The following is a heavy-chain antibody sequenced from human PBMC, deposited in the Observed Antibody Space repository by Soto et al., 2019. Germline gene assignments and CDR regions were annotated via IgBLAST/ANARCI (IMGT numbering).Heavy chain of an antibody. Sequence: PSETLSLTCTVSGGSISSHYWSWIRQPPGKGLEWIGYIYYSRSTNYNPSLKSRVTTSVDTSKNQFSLKLSSVTAADTAVYYCARDRYSGPFDDWGQGTLVTVSS. J-gene: IGHJ4*02. V-gene: IGHV4-59*11. CDR2: IYYSRST. CDR3: ARDRYSGPFDD. D-gene: IGHD1-26*01. CDR1: GGSISSHY.